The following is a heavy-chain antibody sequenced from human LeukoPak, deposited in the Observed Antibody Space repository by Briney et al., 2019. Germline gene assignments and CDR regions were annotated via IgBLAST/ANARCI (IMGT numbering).Heavy chain of an antibody. CDR1: GGTFSSYA. D-gene: IGHD3-10*01. Sequence: ASVKVSCKASGGTFSSYAISWVRQAPGQGLEWMGIINPSGGSTSYAQKFQGRVTMTRDTSTSTVYMELSSLRSEDTAVYYCASTTVRVWGQGTLVTVSS. V-gene: IGHV1-46*01. CDR3: ASTTVRV. J-gene: IGHJ4*02. CDR2: INPSGGST.